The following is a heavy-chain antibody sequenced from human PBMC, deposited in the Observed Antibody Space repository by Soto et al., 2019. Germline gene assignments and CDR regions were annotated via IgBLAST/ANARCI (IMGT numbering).Heavy chain of an antibody. CDR3: ARVYKSTVVIPGAFDI. Sequence: QVQLVQSGAEVKKPGSSVKVSCKASGGTFSSYAISWVRQAPGQVLEWMGGIIPIFGTANYAQKFQGRVTITADESTSTAYLELSSLRSEDTAVYYCARVYKSTVVIPGAFDIWGQGTIVTVSS. CDR2: IIPIFGTA. D-gene: IGHD4-17*01. J-gene: IGHJ3*02. CDR1: GGTFSSYA. V-gene: IGHV1-69*01.